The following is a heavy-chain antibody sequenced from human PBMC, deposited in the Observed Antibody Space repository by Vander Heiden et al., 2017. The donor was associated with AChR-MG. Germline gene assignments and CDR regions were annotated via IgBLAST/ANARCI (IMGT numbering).Heavy chain of an antibody. J-gene: IGHJ4*02. D-gene: IGHD2-15*01. CDR1: GFTFSSYG. CDR3: ARDRINVAAAISWHYFDY. Sequence: QVQLVESGGGVVQPGRSLRLSCAASGFTFSSYGMHWVRQGPGKGLEWVAVIWYDGSNKYYADSVKGRFTISRDNSKNTLYLQMNSLRAEDTAVYYCARDRINVAAAISWHYFDYWGQGTLVTVSS. V-gene: IGHV3-33*01. CDR2: IWYDGSNK.